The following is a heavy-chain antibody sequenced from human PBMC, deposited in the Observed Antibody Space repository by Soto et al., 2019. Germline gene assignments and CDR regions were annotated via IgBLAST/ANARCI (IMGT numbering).Heavy chain of an antibody. CDR3: AREIRYFDWLTISYYGMDV. CDR1: GYTFTSYG. J-gene: IGHJ6*02. V-gene: IGHV1-18*01. D-gene: IGHD3-9*01. Sequence: GASVKVSCKASGYTFTSYGISWVRQAPGQGLEWMGWISAYNGNTNYAQKLQGRVTMTTDTSTSTAYMELRSLRSDDTAVYYCAREIRYFDWLTISYYGMDVWGQGTTVTVSS. CDR2: ISAYNGNT.